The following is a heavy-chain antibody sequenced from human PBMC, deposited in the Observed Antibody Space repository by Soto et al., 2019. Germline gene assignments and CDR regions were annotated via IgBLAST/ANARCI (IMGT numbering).Heavy chain of an antibody. CDR2: MNADSGNT. Sequence: ASVKVSCKTSGYTFTTKTIHWVRQAPGQRLEWMGWMNADSGNTGYAQKFQGRVTMTRNTSISTAYMELSSLRSEDTAVYYCARERKGMDVWGQGTTVTVSS. CDR3: ARERKGMDV. J-gene: IGHJ6*02. V-gene: IGHV1-8*02. CDR1: GYTFTTKT.